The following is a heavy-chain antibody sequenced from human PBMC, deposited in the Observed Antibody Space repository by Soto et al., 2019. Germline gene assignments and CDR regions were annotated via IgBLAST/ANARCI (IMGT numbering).Heavy chain of an antibody. CDR2: ISSSSSYT. V-gene: IGHV3-11*05. D-gene: IGHD5-12*01. Sequence: QVQLVESGGGLVKPGGSLRLSCVASGFTFSDYYMSWIRQAPGKGLEWVSYISSSSSYTNYADSVKGRFTISRDNAKNSLYVQMNSLRAEDTAVYYCARDHHRYSGYDYVDYWGQGTLVTVSS. CDR1: GFTFSDYY. CDR3: ARDHHRYSGYDYVDY. J-gene: IGHJ4*02.